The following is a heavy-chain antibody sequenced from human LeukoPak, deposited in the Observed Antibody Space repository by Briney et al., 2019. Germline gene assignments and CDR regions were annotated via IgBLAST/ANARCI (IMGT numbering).Heavy chain of an antibody. Sequence: PSETLSLTCTVSGGSINSGGYYWTWIRQHPGKGLEWIGYIYYSGSTYYNPSLKSRVTISVDTSKNQFSLKLSSVTAADTAVYYCARHYGGNSFDYWGQGTLVTVSS. CDR3: ARHYGGNSFDY. D-gene: IGHD4-23*01. V-gene: IGHV4-31*03. CDR1: GGSINSGGYY. J-gene: IGHJ4*02. CDR2: IYYSGST.